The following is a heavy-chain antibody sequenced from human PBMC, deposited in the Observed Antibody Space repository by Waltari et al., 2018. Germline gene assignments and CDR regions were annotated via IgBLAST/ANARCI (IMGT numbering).Heavy chain of an antibody. CDR3: ARAIWRSTWKLGQFDP. CDR1: GGSISSNY. Sequence: QVQLQESGPVLVKPSETLSLTCTVSGGSISSNYWSWIRQPAGKGLEWIWRIYTSGSTNYNPSLESRVTMSVDTSKNQFSLKLTSVTAADTAVYYCARAIWRSTWKLGQFDPWGQGILVTVSS. V-gene: IGHV4-4*07. CDR2: IYTSGST. J-gene: IGHJ5*02. D-gene: IGHD3-16*01.